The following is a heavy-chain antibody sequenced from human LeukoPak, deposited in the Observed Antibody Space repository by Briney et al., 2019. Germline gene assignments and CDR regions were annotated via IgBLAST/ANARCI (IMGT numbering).Heavy chain of an antibody. Sequence: PGGSLRLSCADSGFSFSSYSMNWVRQAPGKGLDWVSSISSSSKYIYYADSVKGRFTISRDNAKNSLYLQMNSLTVEDTAVYYCARSPQGTGSPADHWGQGTLVTVSS. D-gene: IGHD1-1*01. CDR3: ARSPQGTGSPADH. J-gene: IGHJ4*02. CDR2: ISSSSKYI. V-gene: IGHV3-21*01. CDR1: GFSFSSYS.